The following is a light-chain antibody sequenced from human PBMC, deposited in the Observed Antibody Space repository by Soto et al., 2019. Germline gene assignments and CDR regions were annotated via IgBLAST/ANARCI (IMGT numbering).Light chain of an antibody. Sequence: DIQLTQSPSFLSASVGDRVTVSCRASQDISTSLAWFQQKAGKVPQLLVYPASTLQDGVPSRFSGSGSGTYFTLTLNNLQAEDFAPYYCQHLRTYPFSFGPGTKLDIK. CDR2: PAS. V-gene: IGKV1-9*01. J-gene: IGKJ2*03. CDR1: QDISTS. CDR3: QHLRTYPFS.